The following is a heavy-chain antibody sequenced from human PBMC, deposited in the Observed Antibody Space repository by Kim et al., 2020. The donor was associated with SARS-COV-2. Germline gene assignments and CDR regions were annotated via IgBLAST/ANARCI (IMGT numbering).Heavy chain of an antibody. J-gene: IGHJ4*02. V-gene: IGHV6-1*01. D-gene: IGHD6-19*01. Sequence: VSVKSRITINPDTSKNQFSLQLNSVTPEDTAVYYCARDLKSSGWYWYFDYWGQGTLVTVSS. CDR3: ARDLKSSGWYWYFDY.